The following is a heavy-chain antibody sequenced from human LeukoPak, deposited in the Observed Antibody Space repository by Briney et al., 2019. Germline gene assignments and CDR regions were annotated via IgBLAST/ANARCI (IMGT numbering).Heavy chain of an antibody. D-gene: IGHD1-26*01. J-gene: IGHJ4*02. Sequence: ASVKVSCKASGYTFTSYGISWVRQAPGQGLEWMGWISAYNGNTNYAQKLQGRVTMTTDTSTSTAYMELRSLRSDDTAVYYCARAPSRGWELLPFDYWGQETLVTVSS. CDR1: GYTFTSYG. CDR3: ARAPSRGWELLPFDY. CDR2: ISAYNGNT. V-gene: IGHV1-18*01.